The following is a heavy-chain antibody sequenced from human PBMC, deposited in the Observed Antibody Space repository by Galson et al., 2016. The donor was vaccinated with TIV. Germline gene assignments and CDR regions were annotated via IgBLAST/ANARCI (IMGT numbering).Heavy chain of an antibody. CDR2: FNPDSGAT. Sequence: SVKVSCKASGYIFINYYIHWVRQAPGQGLEWLGWFNPDSGATQYAQKFQGRVTMTRDTSISTAYMELRRLTSDDTAVYYCARVNWARAFDYWGQGTQVTVSS. J-gene: IGHJ4*02. V-gene: IGHV1-2*02. CDR1: GYIFINYY. CDR3: ARVNWARAFDY. D-gene: IGHD7-27*01.